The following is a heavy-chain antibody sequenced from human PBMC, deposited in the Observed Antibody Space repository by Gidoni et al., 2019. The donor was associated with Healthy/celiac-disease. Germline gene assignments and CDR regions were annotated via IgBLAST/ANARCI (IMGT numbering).Heavy chain of an antibody. CDR2: MGTAGDT. CDR1: GFTFSSYD. CDR3: ARGGSGGRDY. V-gene: IGHV3-13*01. J-gene: IGHJ4*02. D-gene: IGHD3-16*01. Sequence: EVQLVESGGGLVQPGGSLRLSCAASGFTFSSYDMHWVRQATGKGLEGVSAMGTAGDTSYPGSVKGRFTISRENAKNSLYLQMNSLRAGDTAVYYGARGGSGGRDYWGQGTLVTVSS.